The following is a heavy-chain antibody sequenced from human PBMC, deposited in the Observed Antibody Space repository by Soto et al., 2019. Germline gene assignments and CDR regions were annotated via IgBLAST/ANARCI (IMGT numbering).Heavy chain of an antibody. J-gene: IGHJ6*02. CDR2: IKSKTDGGTT. CDR3: TTGGITIFGVVNYYYYGMDV. V-gene: IGHV3-15*01. CDR1: GFTFSNAW. Sequence: PGGSLRLSCAASGFTFSNAWMSWVRQAPGKGLEWVGRIKSKTDGGTTDYAAPVKGRFTISRDDSKNTLYLQMNGLKTEDTAVYYCTTGGITIFGVVNYYYYGMDVWGQGTTVTVSS. D-gene: IGHD3-3*01.